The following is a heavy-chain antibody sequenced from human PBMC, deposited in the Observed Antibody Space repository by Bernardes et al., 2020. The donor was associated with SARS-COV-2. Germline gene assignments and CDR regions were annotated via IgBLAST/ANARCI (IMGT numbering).Heavy chain of an antibody. CDR1: GFTFSSYS. Sequence: GGSLRLSCAASGFTFSSYSMYWVRQTPGKGLEWVSHIGPSSRDTSCADSVKGRFTTSRDDAKSSLYLQMTSLTAEDTAVYYCARDGVVVPAATPGIDYWGQGTLVTVSS. D-gene: IGHD2-2*01. CDR2: IGPSSRDT. J-gene: IGHJ4*02. CDR3: ARDGVVVPAATPGIDY. V-gene: IGHV3-21*05.